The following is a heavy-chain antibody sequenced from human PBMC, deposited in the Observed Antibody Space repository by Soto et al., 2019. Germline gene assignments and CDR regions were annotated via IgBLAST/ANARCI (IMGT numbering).Heavy chain of an antibody. CDR3: AREDGIVGATSAFDY. CDR1: GFTFSTYS. D-gene: IGHD1-26*01. Sequence: GGSLRLSCAASGFTFSTYSMNWVRQAPGKGLEWVSSINGRSNYIYYADSVKGRFTISRDNAKNSLYLQMNSLRAEDTAVYYCAREDGIVGATSAFDYWGQGTLVTVSS. V-gene: IGHV3-21*01. J-gene: IGHJ4*02. CDR2: INGRSNYI.